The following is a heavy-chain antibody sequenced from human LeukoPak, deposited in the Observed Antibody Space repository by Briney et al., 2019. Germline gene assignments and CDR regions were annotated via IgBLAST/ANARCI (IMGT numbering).Heavy chain of an antibody. D-gene: IGHD4-11*01. CDR3: ARESSNSLYMDV. J-gene: IGHJ6*03. V-gene: IGHV3-53*01. CDR2: IYSGGTT. Sequence: QPGGSLRLSCAASGITVGSSYMYWVRQAPGKGLEYVSAIYSGGTTYYADSVKGRFTISRDNSKNTLFLQMNSLRADDTAVYHCARESSNSLYMDVWGKGTTVTVSS. CDR1: GITVGSSY.